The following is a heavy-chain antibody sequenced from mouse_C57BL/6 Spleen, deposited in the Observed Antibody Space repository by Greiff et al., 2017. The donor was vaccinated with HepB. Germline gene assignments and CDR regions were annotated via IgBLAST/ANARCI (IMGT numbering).Heavy chain of an antibody. Sequence: VQLQQSGAELVKPGASVKLSCKASGYTFTEYTIHWVKQRSGQGLEWIGWFYPGSGSIKYNEKFKDKATLTVDKSSSTDYMELSSLTSEDAAVYFGARDEEEGITEVYFDVWGTGTTVTVSS. V-gene: IGHV1-62-2*01. CDR3: ARDEEEGITEVYFDV. CDR1: GYTFTEYT. J-gene: IGHJ1*03. D-gene: IGHD1-1*01. CDR2: FYPGSGSI.